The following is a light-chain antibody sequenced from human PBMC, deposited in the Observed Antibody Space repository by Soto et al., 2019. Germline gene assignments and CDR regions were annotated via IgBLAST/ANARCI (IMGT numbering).Light chain of an antibody. Sequence: QAVVTQPPSVSGAPGQRVTISCTGSSSNIGAGYDVHWYQQLPGTAPKVLTHGNIYRPSGVPDRFSGSKSGTSASLAITGLQAEDEADYYCQSYDSSLSGFVFGTGTKLTVL. CDR2: GNI. CDR1: SSNIGAGYD. CDR3: QSYDSSLSGFV. V-gene: IGLV1-40*01. J-gene: IGLJ1*01.